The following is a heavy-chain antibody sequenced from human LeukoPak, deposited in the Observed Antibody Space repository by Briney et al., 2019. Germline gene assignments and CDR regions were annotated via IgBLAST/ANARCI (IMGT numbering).Heavy chain of an antibody. J-gene: IGHJ4*02. CDR1: GGSISSYY. CDR2: IYYSGST. CDR3: ARGYSGYGPDGD. Sequence: SETLSLTCTVSGGSISSYYWSWIRQPPGKGLEWIGYIYYSGSTNYNPSPKSRVTISVDTSKNQFSLKLSSVTAADTAVYYCARGYSGYGPDGDWGQGTLVTVSS. D-gene: IGHD5-12*01. V-gene: IGHV4-59*01.